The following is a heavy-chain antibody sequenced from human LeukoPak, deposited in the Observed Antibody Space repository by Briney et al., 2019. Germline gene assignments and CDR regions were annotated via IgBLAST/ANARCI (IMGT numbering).Heavy chain of an antibody. Sequence: GGSLRLSCAASGFTFSSYSINWVSQADGRGLEWVSYISSSSSTIYYADSVKGRFTLSRDNAKNSLYLQMNSLRAEDTAVYYCARDGSSSRYAFDIWGQGTMVTVSS. J-gene: IGHJ3*02. D-gene: IGHD6-6*01. CDR2: ISSSSSTI. CDR3: ARDGSSSRYAFDI. V-gene: IGHV3-48*01. CDR1: GFTFSSYS.